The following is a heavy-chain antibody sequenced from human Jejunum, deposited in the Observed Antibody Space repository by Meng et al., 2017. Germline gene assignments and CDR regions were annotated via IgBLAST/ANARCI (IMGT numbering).Heavy chain of an antibody. CDR2: INPNSGDT. D-gene: IGHD1-1*01. Sequence: QVQLVHAGTEVPKPGASVKVSCKASGYTFTGYYIHWVRQAPGQGLEWVGRINPNSGDTNSAQKFQGRVTMTRDTSISTAYMELNRLTSDDTAVYYCARVDGTTPFDSWGQGTLVTVSS. CDR3: ARVDGTTPFDS. V-gene: IGHV1-2*06. J-gene: IGHJ4*02. CDR1: GYTFTGYY.